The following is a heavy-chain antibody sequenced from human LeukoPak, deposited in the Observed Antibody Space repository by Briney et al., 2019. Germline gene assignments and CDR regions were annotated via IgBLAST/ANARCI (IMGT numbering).Heavy chain of an antibody. CDR2: IYYSGST. J-gene: IGHJ4*02. D-gene: IGHD6-19*01. V-gene: IGHV4-59*01. CDR3: ARGSPLMAGIYNFDY. CDR1: GGSISSYY. Sequence: SETLSLTCTVSGGSISSYYWSWIRQPPGKGLEWIGYIYYSGSTNYNPSLKSRVTISVDTSKNQFSLKLSSVTAADTAVYYCARGSPLMAGIYNFDYWGQGRLVTVSS.